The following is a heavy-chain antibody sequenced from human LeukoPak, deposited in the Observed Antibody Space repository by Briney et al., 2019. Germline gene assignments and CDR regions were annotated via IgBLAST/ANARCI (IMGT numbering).Heavy chain of an antibody. CDR1: GFSFSSSG. CDR3: TKEGLLQHCSNTTCYVDH. Sequence: GGSLRLSCAASGFSFSSSGMHWVRQAPGKGLEWVTFISYDGDNQYYAASVKGRFTVSRSNPNNTLFLDLTSLRPEDTAVYYCTKEGLLQHCSNTTCYVDHWGQGTLVTVSS. J-gene: IGHJ4*02. V-gene: IGHV3-30*18. CDR2: ISYDGDNQ. D-gene: IGHD2-2*01.